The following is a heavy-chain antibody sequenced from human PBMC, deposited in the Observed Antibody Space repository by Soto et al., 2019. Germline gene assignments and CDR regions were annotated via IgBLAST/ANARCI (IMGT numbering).Heavy chain of an antibody. J-gene: IGHJ4*02. CDR2: ISYDGSNK. D-gene: IGHD3-3*01. CDR3: ASSRRFWSGSLTPNFDY. CDR1: GFTFSSYA. V-gene: IGHV3-30-3*01. Sequence: QVQLVESGGGVVQPGRSLRLSCAASGFTFSSYAMHWVRQAPGKGLEWVAVISYDGSNKYYADSVKGRFTISRDNSKNTLYLQMNGLRAEDTAVYYCASSRRFWSGSLTPNFDYWGQGTLVTVSS.